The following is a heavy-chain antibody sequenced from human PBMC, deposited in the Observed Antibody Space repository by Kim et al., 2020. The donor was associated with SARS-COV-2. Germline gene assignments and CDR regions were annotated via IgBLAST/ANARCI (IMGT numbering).Heavy chain of an antibody. D-gene: IGHD4-17*01. CDR3: ARDPIDYGGNSRYFQH. V-gene: IGHV3-21*01. Sequence: GGSLRLSCAASGFTFSSYSMNWVRQAPGKGLEWVSSISSSSSYIYYADSVKGRFTISRDNAKNSLYLQMNSLRAEDTAVYYCARDPIDYGGNSRYFQHWGQGTLVTVSS. CDR1: GFTFSSYS. CDR2: ISSSSSYI. J-gene: IGHJ1*01.